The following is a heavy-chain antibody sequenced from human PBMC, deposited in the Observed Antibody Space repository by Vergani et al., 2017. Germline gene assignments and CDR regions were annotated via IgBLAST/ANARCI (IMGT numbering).Heavy chain of an antibody. V-gene: IGHV3-30*18. CDR1: GGSISSSS. CDR3: AKDFGVYGSLKNWFDP. J-gene: IGHJ5*02. Sequence: QLQLQESGPGLVKPSETLSLTCTVSGGSISSSSYYWGWFRQAPGKGLEWVAVISYDGSNKYYADSVKGRFTISRDNSKNTLYLQMNSLRAEDTAVYYCAKDFGVYGSLKNWFDPWGQGTLVTVSS. D-gene: IGHD3-10*01. CDR2: ISYDGSNK.